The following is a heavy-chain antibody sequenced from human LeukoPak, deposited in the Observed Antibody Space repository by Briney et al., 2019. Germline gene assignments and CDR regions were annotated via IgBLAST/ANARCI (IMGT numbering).Heavy chain of an antibody. J-gene: IGHJ4*02. CDR3: ATAMVTLVDY. CDR2: ISSSSSYI. CDR1: GFTFSSYS. V-gene: IGHV3-21*01. Sequence: GGSLRLSCAASGFTFSSYSMNWVRQAPGKGLEWVSSISSSSSYIYYADSVKGRFTISRDNAKNSLYLQMNSLRTEDTAVYYCATAMVTLVDYWGQGTLVTVSS. D-gene: IGHD5-18*01.